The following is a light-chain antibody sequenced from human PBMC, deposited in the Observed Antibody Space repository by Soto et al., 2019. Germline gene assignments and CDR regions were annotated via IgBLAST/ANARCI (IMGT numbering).Light chain of an antibody. CDR2: AAS. Sequence: IPLTQSPSSLSASVGDRVTITCRASQGISSYLAWYQQKPGKAPKLLIYAASTLQSGVPSRFSGSGSGTDFTLTISSLQPEDFAVYYCQQLDSYPLTFGGGTKVEIK. V-gene: IGKV1-9*01. J-gene: IGKJ4*01. CDR1: QGISSY. CDR3: QQLDSYPLT.